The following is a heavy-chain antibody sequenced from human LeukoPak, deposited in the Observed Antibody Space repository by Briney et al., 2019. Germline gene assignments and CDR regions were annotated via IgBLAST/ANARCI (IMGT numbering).Heavy chain of an antibody. CDR3: AKAYYDYVWGSYGDAFDI. J-gene: IGHJ3*02. CDR2: ISGSGGST. D-gene: IGHD3-16*01. Sequence: PGGSLRLSCAASGFTFSNAWMSWVRQAPGKGLEWVSAISGSGGSTYYADSVKGRFTISRDSSKNTLYLQMNSLRAEDTAVYYCAKAYYDYVWGSYGDAFDIWGQGTMVTVSS. V-gene: IGHV3-23*01. CDR1: GFTFSNAW.